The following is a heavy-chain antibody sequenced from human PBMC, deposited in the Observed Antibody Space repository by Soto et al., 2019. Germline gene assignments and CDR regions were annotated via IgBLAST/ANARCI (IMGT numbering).Heavy chain of an antibody. CDR1: GFTFSNYG. V-gene: IGHV3-30*18. D-gene: IGHD2-15*01. CDR3: TKDYPVVAANPPNYGMDV. Sequence: VGSLRLSCAASGFTFSNYGMHWVRQAPGKGLEWVAVISYDGSDKYFADSVKGRFTISRDNSKNTLYLQMNSLRPEDTAVYYCTKDYPVVAANPPNYGMDVWGQGTTVTVSS. CDR2: ISYDGSDK. J-gene: IGHJ6*02.